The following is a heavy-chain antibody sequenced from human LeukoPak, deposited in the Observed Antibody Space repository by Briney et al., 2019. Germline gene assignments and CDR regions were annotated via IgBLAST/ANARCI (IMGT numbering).Heavy chain of an antibody. V-gene: IGHV3-48*03. CDR2: ISSSGSTI. CDR1: GFTFSSYE. Sequence: GGSLRLSCAASGFTFSSYEMNWVRQAPGKGLEWVSYISSSGSTIYYADSVKGRFTISRDNAKNSLYLQMNSLRAEDTAVYYCARGTYSSGLFGEAGAFDIWGQGTMVTVSS. J-gene: IGHJ3*02. D-gene: IGHD6-19*01. CDR3: ARGTYSSGLFGEAGAFDI.